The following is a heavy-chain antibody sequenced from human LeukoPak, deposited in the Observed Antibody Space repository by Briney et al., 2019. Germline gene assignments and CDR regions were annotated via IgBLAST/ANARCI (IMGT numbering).Heavy chain of an antibody. CDR3: ARQARIKVKGHDVFDL. J-gene: IGHJ3*01. CDR1: GYPFTTYW. CDR2: IYPGGSET. D-gene: IGHD2-21*01. V-gene: IGHV5-51*01. Sequence: GESLKISFRGSGYPFTTYWIAWVRPMPGKGLEWMGIIYPGGSETRYSPSFQGQVTISVDKSINTAYLQRSSLKASDTAMYYCARQARIKVKGHDVFDLWGQGTMATVSS.